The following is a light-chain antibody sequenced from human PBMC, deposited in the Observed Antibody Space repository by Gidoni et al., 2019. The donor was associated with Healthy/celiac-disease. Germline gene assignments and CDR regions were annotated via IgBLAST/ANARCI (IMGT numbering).Light chain of an antibody. Sequence: QSALTQPASVSGSPGQSITISCTGTSSDVGGYNYVSWYQQHPGKAPKLMIYEVSNRPSGVSNRFSGSKSGNTASRTISGLQAEDEADYYCSSYTSSSTLGVFGGGTKLTVL. CDR2: EVS. J-gene: IGLJ3*02. CDR3: SSYTSSSTLGV. V-gene: IGLV2-14*01. CDR1: SSDVGGYNY.